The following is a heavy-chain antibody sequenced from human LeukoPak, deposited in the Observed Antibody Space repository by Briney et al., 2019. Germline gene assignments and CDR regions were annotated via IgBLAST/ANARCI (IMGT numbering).Heavy chain of an antibody. Sequence: GGSLRLSCAASGFTFSDYWIHWVRQAPGKGLVWVSRINTDGSITNYADSVKGRFSISRDNAKNTLYLQMNSLRAEDTAVYYCARDRGPRTGFMVREAYDYWGQGTLVTVSS. CDR3: ARDRGPRTGFMVREAYDY. CDR2: INTDGSIT. J-gene: IGHJ4*02. D-gene: IGHD3-10*01. V-gene: IGHV3-74*01. CDR1: GFTFSDYW.